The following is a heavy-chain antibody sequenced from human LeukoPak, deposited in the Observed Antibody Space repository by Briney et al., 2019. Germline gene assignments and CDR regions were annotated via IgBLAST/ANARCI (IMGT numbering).Heavy chain of an antibody. CDR2: INWTGGST. CDR3: ARDSSLVRGVIRGAFDY. CDR1: GFTFDDYG. V-gene: IGHV3-20*04. J-gene: IGHJ4*02. D-gene: IGHD3-10*01. Sequence: GGSLRLSCAASGFTFDDYGMSWVRQAPGKGLEWVSGINWTGGSTGYAASVKGRFTISRDNAKNSLYLQMNSLRAEDTALYYCARDSSLVRGVIRGAFDYWGQGTLVTVSS.